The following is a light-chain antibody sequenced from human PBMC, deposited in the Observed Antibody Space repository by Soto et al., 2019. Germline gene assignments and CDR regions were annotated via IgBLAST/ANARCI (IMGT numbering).Light chain of an antibody. J-gene: IGKJ2*01. CDR3: QQRRNWPYT. V-gene: IGKV3-11*01. Sequence: EIVLTQSPATLSLSPGERATLSCRASQSVSSYLAWYQQKPGQAPRLLIYDASNRATGIPARFSGSGSGTDFTLTISRLEPEDFAVYYCQQRRNWPYTFGQGTKLEIK. CDR2: DAS. CDR1: QSVSSY.